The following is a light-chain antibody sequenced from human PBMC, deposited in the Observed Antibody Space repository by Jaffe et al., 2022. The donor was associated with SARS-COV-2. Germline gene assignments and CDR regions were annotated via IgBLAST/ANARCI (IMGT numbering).Light chain of an antibody. CDR3: QAWDSSTAV. Sequence: SYELTQPPSVSVSPGQTASITCSGDKLGDKYACWYQQKPGQSPVLVIYQDRKRPSGIPDRFSGSNSGNTATLTISGTQALDEADYYCQAWDSSTAVFGGGTKLTVL. V-gene: IGLV3-1*01. CDR2: QDR. CDR1: KLGDKY. J-gene: IGLJ3*02.